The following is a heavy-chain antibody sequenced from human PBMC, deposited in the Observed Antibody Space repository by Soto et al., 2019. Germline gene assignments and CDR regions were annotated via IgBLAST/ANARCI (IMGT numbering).Heavy chain of an antibody. D-gene: IGHD3-10*01. J-gene: IGHJ5*02. V-gene: IGHV1-18*01. CDR3: ARSGSYYPARNWFGP. Sequence: QVQPVQSGAEMKNPGASVKVSCKASGYTFTSYGISWVRQAPRQGLEWMGGISGVNDETNHAQKLQGRVTMTKDTSTSTADIELRSLKSADAAVYYFARSGSYYPARNWFGPWGQGSLVTVSS. CDR1: GYTFTSYG. CDR2: ISGVNDET.